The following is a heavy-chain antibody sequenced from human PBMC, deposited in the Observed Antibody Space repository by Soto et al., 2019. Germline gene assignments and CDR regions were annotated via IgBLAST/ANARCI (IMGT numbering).Heavy chain of an antibody. Sequence: GGSLRLSCAASGFTFSSYAMSWVRQAPGKGLEWVSAISGSGGNTYYADSVKGRFTISRDNSKNTLDLQMNSLRAEDTAVYYCANKGDYDFWSGYYGSYYMDVWGKGTTVTVSS. CDR1: GFTFSSYA. J-gene: IGHJ6*03. D-gene: IGHD3-3*01. CDR3: ANKGDYDFWSGYYGSYYMDV. V-gene: IGHV3-23*01. CDR2: ISGSGGNT.